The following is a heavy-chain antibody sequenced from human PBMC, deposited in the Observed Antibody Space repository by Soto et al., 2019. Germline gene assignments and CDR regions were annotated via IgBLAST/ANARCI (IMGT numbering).Heavy chain of an antibody. D-gene: IGHD3-16*01. CDR2: IYRSGST. CDR1: GDSVRNQY. J-gene: IGHJ6*03. CDR3: ARTLDYGHMDV. Sequence: SETLSLTCTVSGDSVRNQYWSWIRRPPGRGLEWIGYIYRSGSTKYNPSLKSRLTISVDTSKDQLSLKLSSVTAADTAVYYCARTLDYGHMDVWGKGTTVTVSS. V-gene: IGHV4-4*09.